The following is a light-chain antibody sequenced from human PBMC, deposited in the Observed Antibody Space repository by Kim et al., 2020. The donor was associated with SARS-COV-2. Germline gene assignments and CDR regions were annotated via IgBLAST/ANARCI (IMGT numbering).Light chain of an antibody. CDR1: SSDVGGYNY. CDR3: CSYAGSYTWV. CDR2: DVS. V-gene: IGLV2-11*01. J-gene: IGLJ3*02. Sequence: QSALTQPRSVSGSPGQSVTISCTGTSSDVGGYNYVSWYQQHPGKVPKVMIYDVSERPSGVPDRFSGSKSGNTASLTISGLQAADEADYYCCSYAGSYTWVFGGGTQLTVL.